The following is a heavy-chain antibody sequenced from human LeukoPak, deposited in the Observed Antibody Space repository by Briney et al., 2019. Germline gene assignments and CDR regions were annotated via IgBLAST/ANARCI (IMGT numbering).Heavy chain of an antibody. CDR2: IIPIFGTA. CDR1: GYTFTSYG. V-gene: IGHV1-69*13. J-gene: IGHJ6*03. CDR3: ARTRVGRAYYYYMDV. Sequence: GASVKVSCKASGYTFTSYGISWVRQAPGQGLEWMGGIIPIFGTANYAQKFQGRVTITADESTSTAYMELSSLRSEDTAVYYCARTRVGRAYYYYMDVWGKGTTVTVSS. D-gene: IGHD2-15*01.